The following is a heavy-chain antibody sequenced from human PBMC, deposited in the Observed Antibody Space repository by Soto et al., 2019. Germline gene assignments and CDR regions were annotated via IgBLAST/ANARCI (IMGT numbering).Heavy chain of an antibody. J-gene: IGHJ5*02. D-gene: IGHD3-22*01. V-gene: IGHV1-18*01. Sequence: QVQLVQSGAEVKKPGASVKVSCKASGYTFTSYGISWVRQAPGQGLEWMGWISAYNGNTNYAQKLQDRVTMTTDTSTSTAYMELRSLRSDDTAVYYCARVRTITMIEGWFDPWGQGTLVTVSS. CDR3: ARVRTITMIEGWFDP. CDR1: GYTFTSYG. CDR2: ISAYNGNT.